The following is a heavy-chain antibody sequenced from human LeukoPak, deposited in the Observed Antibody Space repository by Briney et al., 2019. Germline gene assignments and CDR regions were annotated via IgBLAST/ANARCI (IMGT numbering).Heavy chain of an antibody. CDR2: IRSKANSYAT. J-gene: IGHJ4*02. CDR3: TRRMVVTDFGY. CDR1: GFTFSGSA. V-gene: IGHV3-73*01. D-gene: IGHD4-23*01. Sequence: GGSLRLSCAASGFTFSGSAMHWVRQASGKGLEWIGRIRSKANSYATAYAASVKGRFTISRDDSKNTAYLQMNILRTEDTAVYYCTRRMVVTDFGYWGQGTLVTVSS.